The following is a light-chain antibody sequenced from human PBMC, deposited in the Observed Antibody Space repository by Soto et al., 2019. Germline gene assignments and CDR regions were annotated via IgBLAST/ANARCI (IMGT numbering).Light chain of an antibody. CDR2: EGS. CDR3: CSYAGSSTFGVV. J-gene: IGLJ2*01. Sequence: QSALTQPPSASGSPGQSVTISCTGTSSDIGGYNSVSWYQQHPGKAPKLMIYEGSKRPSGVSNRFSGSKSGNTASLTISGLQAEDEADYYCCSYAGSSTFGVVFGGGTKLTVL. V-gene: IGLV2-23*03. CDR1: SSDIGGYNS.